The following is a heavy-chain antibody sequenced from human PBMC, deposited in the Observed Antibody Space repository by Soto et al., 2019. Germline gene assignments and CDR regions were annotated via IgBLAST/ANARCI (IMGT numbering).Heavy chain of an antibody. Sequence: QVQLQESGPGLVKPSQTLSLTCTVSGDSITSGVHYWSWIRQLPGKGLAWIGYIFYSGPTYYNPSLKRGVTISVDTSKNQFCLKLYSVTAAATAVYYCARDRVMLTFGGASEEWGIDSWGQGTLVTVSS. CDR1: GDSITSGVHY. CDR2: IFYSGPT. V-gene: IGHV4-31*03. D-gene: IGHD3-16*01. J-gene: IGHJ4*02. CDR3: ARDRVMLTFGGASEEWGIDS.